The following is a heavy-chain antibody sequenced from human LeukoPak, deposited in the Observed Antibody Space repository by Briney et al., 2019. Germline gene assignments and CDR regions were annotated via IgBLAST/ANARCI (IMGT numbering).Heavy chain of an antibody. CDR1: GGSVSSGSYY. CDR3: ARGAGGDVLRFLEWPPNMDV. D-gene: IGHD3-3*01. Sequence: KSSETLSLTCTVSGGSVSSGSYYWSWLRQPPGKGLEWIGYIYYSGSTNYNPSLKSRVTISVDTSKNQFSLKLSSVTAADTAVYYCARGAGGDVLRFLEWPPNMDVWGQGTTVTVSS. J-gene: IGHJ6*02. CDR2: IYYSGST. V-gene: IGHV4-61*01.